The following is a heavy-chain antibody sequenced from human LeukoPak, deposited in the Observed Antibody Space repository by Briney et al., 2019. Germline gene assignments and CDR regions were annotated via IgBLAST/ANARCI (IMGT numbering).Heavy chain of an antibody. Sequence: PSETLSLTCTVSGGSISSYYWTWIRQPPGKGLEWIGYIYYTGNTNYNPSLKSRVTISVDTSKNQFSLKLSSVTAADTAIYYCARRTGSYFGQFDSWGQGTLVTVSS. J-gene: IGHJ4*02. D-gene: IGHD3-10*01. V-gene: IGHV4-59*01. CDR2: IYYTGNT. CDR1: GGSISSYY. CDR3: ARRTGSYFGQFDS.